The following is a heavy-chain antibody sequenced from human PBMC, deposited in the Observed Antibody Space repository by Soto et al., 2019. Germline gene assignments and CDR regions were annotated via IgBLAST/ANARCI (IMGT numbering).Heavy chain of an antibody. CDR3: AKGSSSFSSSSGAAPGLFNY. CDR1: GFTFSSYA. D-gene: IGHD6-6*01. V-gene: IGHV3-23*01. CDR2: ISGSGGST. J-gene: IGHJ4*02. Sequence: EVQLLESGGGLVQPGGSLRLSCAASGFTFSSYAMSWVRQAPGKGLEWASGISGSGGSTYSADSVKGRFTISRDNSKNTLYVQMNRLRAEDTAVYYCAKGSSSFSSSSGAAPGLFNYWGQGTLVTVSS.